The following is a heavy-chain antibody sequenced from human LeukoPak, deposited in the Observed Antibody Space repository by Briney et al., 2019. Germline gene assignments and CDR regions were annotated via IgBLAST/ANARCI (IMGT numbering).Heavy chain of an antibody. CDR1: GGSLSGYY. Sequence: SETLSLTCAVYGGSLSGYYWSWIRQPPGKGLEWIGEINHSGSTNYNPSLKSRVTISVDTSKNQFSLKLSSVTAADTAVYYCARGPITMVRGVISGKDSDVWGKGTTVTVSS. V-gene: IGHV4-34*01. CDR3: ARGPITMVRGVISGKDSDV. CDR2: INHSGST. J-gene: IGHJ6*04. D-gene: IGHD3-10*01.